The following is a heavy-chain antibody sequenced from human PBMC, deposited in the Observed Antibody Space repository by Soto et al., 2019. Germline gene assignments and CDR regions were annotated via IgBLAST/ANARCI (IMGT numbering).Heavy chain of an antibody. Sequence: SVKVSCKASGGTFSSYAISWVRQAPGQGLEWMGGIIPILGTANYAQKFQGRVTITADKSTSTAYMELSSLRSEDTAVYYCARSSITMIVDDAFDIWGQGTMVTVSS. D-gene: IGHD3-22*01. CDR2: IIPILGTA. J-gene: IGHJ3*02. CDR3: ARSSITMIVDDAFDI. V-gene: IGHV1-69*10. CDR1: GGTFSSYA.